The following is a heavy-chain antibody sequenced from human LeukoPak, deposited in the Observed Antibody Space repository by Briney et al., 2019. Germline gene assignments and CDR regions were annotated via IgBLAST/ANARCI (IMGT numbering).Heavy chain of an antibody. Sequence: SETLSLTCTVSGGSISSYYWSWLRQPAGKGLEGIGRIYTSGSTNYNPSLKSRVTMSVDTSKNQFSPKLSSVTAADTAVYYCARGRGGVVVTIDYWGQGTLVTVSS. J-gene: IGHJ4*02. D-gene: IGHD3-22*01. CDR2: IYTSGST. V-gene: IGHV4-4*07. CDR1: GGSISSYY. CDR3: ARGRGGVVVTIDY.